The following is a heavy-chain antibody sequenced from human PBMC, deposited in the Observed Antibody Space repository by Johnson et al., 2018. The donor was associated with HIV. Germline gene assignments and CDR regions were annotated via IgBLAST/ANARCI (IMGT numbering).Heavy chain of an antibody. D-gene: IGHD3-22*01. V-gene: IGHV3-30*04. CDR3: ARGSRYTYDNDDAYLLHAFDI. CDR2: ISYDGSNK. Sequence: QVQLVESGGGVVQPGRSLRLSCAASGFTFSRYAMHWVRQVPGKGLEWVAVISYDGSNKYYADSVKGRFTISRDNSKNTLYLQMNSLRAEDTAVYYCARGSRYTYDNDDAYLLHAFDIWGQGTTVTVSS. CDR1: GFTFSRYA. J-gene: IGHJ3*02.